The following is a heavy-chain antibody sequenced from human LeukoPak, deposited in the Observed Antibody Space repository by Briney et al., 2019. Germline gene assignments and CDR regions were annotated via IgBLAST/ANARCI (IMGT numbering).Heavy chain of an antibody. Sequence: GRSLRLSCAASGFTFSDNYMNWIRQATGKGLEWVSYISSDTTYTDYADSVKGRSTISRDNAKKLLYLQMNSLRAEDTAIYYCARDQSITTFGAFDIWGQGTMVTVSS. D-gene: IGHD3-10*02. V-gene: IGHV3-11*06. CDR3: ARDQSITTFGAFDI. CDR2: ISSDTTYT. J-gene: IGHJ3*02. CDR1: GFTFSDNY.